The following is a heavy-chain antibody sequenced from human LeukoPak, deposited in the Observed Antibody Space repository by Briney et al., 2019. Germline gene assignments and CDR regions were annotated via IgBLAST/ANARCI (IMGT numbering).Heavy chain of an antibody. CDR3: ARGGYSYGYDDDFDY. Sequence: PLETLSLTCTVSGGSISSYYWSWIRQPPGKGLEWIGYIYNSGSTNYNPSLKSRVTISVDTSKNKFSLKLSSVTAADTAVYYCARGGYSYGYDDDFDYWGQGTLVTVSS. CDR1: GGSISSYY. J-gene: IGHJ4*02. V-gene: IGHV4-59*01. D-gene: IGHD5-18*01. CDR2: IYNSGST.